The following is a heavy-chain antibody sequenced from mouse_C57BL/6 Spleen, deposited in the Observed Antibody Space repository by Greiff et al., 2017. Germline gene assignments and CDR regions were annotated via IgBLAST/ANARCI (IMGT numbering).Heavy chain of an antibody. Sequence: QVQLQQPGAELVMPGASVKLSCKASGYTFTSYWMHWVKQRPGQGLEWIGEIDPSDSYTNYNQKLKGKSTLTVDKSSSTAYMQLSSLTSEDSAVYYCARSAYDYYAMDYWGQGTSVTVSS. J-gene: IGHJ4*01. CDR1: GYTFTSYW. V-gene: IGHV1-69*01. CDR2: IDPSDSYT. CDR3: ARSAYDYYAMDY.